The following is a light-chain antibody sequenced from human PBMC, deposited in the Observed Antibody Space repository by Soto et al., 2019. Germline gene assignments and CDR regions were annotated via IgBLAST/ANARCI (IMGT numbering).Light chain of an antibody. J-gene: IGKJ2*01. CDR2: AAS. CDR3: QQYYSYPNT. V-gene: IGKV1-8*01. Sequence: AIRMTQSPSSLSASTGDRVTITCRASQGISSYLAWYQQKPGKAPKLLIYAASTLQSRVPSRFSGSGSGTDFTLTISCLQSEDFATYYCQQYYSYPNTFGQGTQLEIK. CDR1: QGISSY.